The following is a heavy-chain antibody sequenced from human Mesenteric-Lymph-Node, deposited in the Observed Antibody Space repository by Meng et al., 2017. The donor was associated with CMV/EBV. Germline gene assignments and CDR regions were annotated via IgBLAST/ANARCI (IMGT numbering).Heavy chain of an antibody. CDR1: GGSFSGFD. CDR2: INHSGST. CDR3: ARPDYINYYFEF. J-gene: IGHJ4*02. D-gene: IGHD4-11*01. Sequence: TWAVYGGSFSGFDWSWIRQPTGKGLELIGEINHSGSTNSNPSLKSRVTISVDTSKNQFSLKLNSVTAADTAVYYCARPDYINYYFEFWGQGTLVTVSS. V-gene: IGHV4-34*01.